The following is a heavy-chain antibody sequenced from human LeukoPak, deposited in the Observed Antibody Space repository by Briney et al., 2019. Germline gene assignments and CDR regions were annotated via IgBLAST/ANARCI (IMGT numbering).Heavy chain of an antibody. Sequence: GGSLRLSCAASGFTFSSYAMSWVRQAPGKGLEWVSAISGSGGSTYYADSVKGRLTISRDNSKNTLYLQMNSLRAEDTAVYYCAKGQRGSYYDSSGYTDYWGQEPWSPSPQ. V-gene: IGHV3-23*01. J-gene: IGHJ4*01. CDR2: ISGSGGST. CDR3: AKGQRGSYYDSSGYTDY. D-gene: IGHD3-22*01. CDR1: GFTFSSYA.